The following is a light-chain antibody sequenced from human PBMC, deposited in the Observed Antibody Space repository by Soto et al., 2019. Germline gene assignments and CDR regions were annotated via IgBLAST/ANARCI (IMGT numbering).Light chain of an antibody. CDR1: QNIGNW. Sequence: DIQVSHSQLSMAASIGDRVTITCRASQNIGNWMTWYQQKPGKAPKLLIYSASSLVRGVPSRFSGSGSGTEFTLTISGLQPEDSLTYYCQQAKSFLNTFGQGTRLEIK. J-gene: IGKJ5*01. V-gene: IGKV1-12*01. CDR3: QQAKSFLNT. CDR2: SAS.